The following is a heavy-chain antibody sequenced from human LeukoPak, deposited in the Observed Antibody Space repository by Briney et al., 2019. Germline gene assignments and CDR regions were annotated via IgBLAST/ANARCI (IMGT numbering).Heavy chain of an antibody. J-gene: IGHJ4*02. CDR3: ARSGGAIDYFDY. CDR1: GFIFSSYS. CDR2: ISSTSSYL. D-gene: IGHD3-16*01. V-gene: IGHV3-21*01. Sequence: GGSLRLSCAASGFIFSSYSMNGVRQARGKGLEGVSSISSTSSYLYYADSVKGRFTISRHNAKNSLYLQMNSLRAEDTAVYYCARSGGAIDYFDYWGQGTLVTVSS.